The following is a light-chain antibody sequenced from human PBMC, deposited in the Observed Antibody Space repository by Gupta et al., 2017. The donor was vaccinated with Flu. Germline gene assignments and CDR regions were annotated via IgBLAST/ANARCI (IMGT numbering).Light chain of an antibody. CDR2: GAS. Sequence: DIQLTQSPSFVSASVGDRVRITCRASQGVNSYLAWYQEKPGEAPKLLIYGASTLQSGVPSRFSGSGSGTEFNLTISSLQPEDFATYYCQQFIGDPPHTFGPGTKVDFK. CDR1: QGVNSY. V-gene: IGKV1-9*01. J-gene: IGKJ3*01. CDR3: QQFIGDPPHT.